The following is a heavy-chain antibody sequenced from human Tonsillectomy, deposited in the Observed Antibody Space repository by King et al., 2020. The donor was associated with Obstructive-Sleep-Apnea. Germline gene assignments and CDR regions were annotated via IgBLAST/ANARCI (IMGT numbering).Heavy chain of an antibody. CDR1: GFTFSTYG. CDR3: AKPSPGSGSPFDY. D-gene: IGHD5-18*01. J-gene: IGHJ4*02. Sequence: VQLVESGGGVVQPGRSLRLSCAASGFTFSTYGMHWVRQAPGKGLEWVAYIRYDGSKIFYADSVKGRFTISRDNSKNTLYLQMNSLRAEDTAVYYCAKPSPGSGSPFDYWGQGTLVTVSS. V-gene: IGHV3-30*02. CDR2: IRYDGSKI.